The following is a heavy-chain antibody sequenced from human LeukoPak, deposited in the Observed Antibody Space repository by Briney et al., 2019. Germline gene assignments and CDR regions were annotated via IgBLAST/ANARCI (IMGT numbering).Heavy chain of an antibody. CDR2: ISSSSYI. V-gene: IGHV3-21*01. CDR1: GFTFSSYS. D-gene: IGHD6-25*01. Sequence: AGGSLRLSCAASGFTFSSYSMNWVRQAPGKGLEWVSSISSSSYIYYADSVKGRFTISRDNAKNSLYLQMNSLRAEDTAVYYCASGTVSGFSRAYFDYWGQGTLVTVSS. J-gene: IGHJ4*02. CDR3: ASGTVSGFSRAYFDY.